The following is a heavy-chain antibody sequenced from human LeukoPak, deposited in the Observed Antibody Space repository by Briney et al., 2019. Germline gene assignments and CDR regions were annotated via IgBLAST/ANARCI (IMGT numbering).Heavy chain of an antibody. CDR3: AKDRGITARPYAFDS. Sequence: PGGSLRLSCVASGFDFSRYAVNWVRQAPGKGLEWVSGISGSGDTTYYTDSVKGRFTISRDNSENTLYLQMDSLTVGDTAIYYCAKDRGITARPYAFDSWGQGTLVTVSS. V-gene: IGHV3-23*01. CDR1: GFDFSRYA. D-gene: IGHD6-6*01. CDR2: ISGSGDTT. J-gene: IGHJ4*02.